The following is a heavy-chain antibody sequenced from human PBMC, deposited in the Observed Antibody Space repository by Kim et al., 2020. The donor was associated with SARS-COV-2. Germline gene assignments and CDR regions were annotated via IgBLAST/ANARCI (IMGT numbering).Heavy chain of an antibody. CDR2: NANT. CDR3: AISGSYPH. V-gene: IGHV1-18*01. D-gene: IGHD1-26*01. Sequence: NANTNYAQKLPGRVTMTTDTSTSTAYMELRSLRSDDTAVYYCAISGSYPHWGQGTLVTVSS. J-gene: IGHJ4*02.